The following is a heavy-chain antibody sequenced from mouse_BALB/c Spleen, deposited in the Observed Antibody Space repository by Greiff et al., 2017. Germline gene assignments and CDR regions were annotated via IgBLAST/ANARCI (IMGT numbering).Heavy chain of an antibody. CDR3: ARERVYGNHYAMDY. V-gene: IGHV7-3*02. CDR1: GFTFTDYY. J-gene: IGHJ4*01. D-gene: IGHD2-10*02. CDR2: IRNKANGYTT. Sequence: EVKLVESGGGLVQPGGSLRLSCATSGFTFTDYYMSWVRQPPGKALEWLGFIRNKANGYTTEYSASVKGRFTISRDNSQSILYLQMNTLRAEDSATYYCARERVYGNHYAMDYWGQGTSVTVSS.